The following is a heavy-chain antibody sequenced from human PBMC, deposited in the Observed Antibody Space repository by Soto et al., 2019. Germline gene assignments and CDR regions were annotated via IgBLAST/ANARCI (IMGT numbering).Heavy chain of an antibody. Sequence: ASVKVSCKASGYTFTSYGISWVRQAPGQGLEWMGWISAYNGNTNYAQKLQGRVTVTTDTSTSTAYMELRSLRSDDTAVYYCARLPTTDSSSWYADYWGQGTLVTVSS. CDR1: GYTFTSYG. CDR2: ISAYNGNT. J-gene: IGHJ4*02. CDR3: ARLPTTDSSSWYADY. V-gene: IGHV1-18*01. D-gene: IGHD6-13*01.